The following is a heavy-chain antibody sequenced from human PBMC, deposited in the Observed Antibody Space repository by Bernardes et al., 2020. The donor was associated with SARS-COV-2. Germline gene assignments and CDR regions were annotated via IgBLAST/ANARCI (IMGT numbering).Heavy chain of an antibody. J-gene: IGHJ6*02. CDR3: GRGHGEVRLPGTLPWGPKTRTYYGVAV. V-gene: IGHV3-11*01. CDR2: ISGDGATK. CDR1: GFSFSAYY. D-gene: IGHD3-16*01. Sequence: GGSLRLSCAASGFSFSAYYMNWVRQVPGKGLEWLSSISGDGATKHYADSVKGRFTISRDNARYSLHLQMDSLRAEDSAVYFCGRGHGEVRLPGTLPWGPKTRTYYGVAVWGQGTTLTVSS.